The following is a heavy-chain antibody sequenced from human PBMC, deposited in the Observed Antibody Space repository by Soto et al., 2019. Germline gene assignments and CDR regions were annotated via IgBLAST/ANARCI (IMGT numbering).Heavy chain of an antibody. CDR1: GGSISSGGYY. V-gene: IGHV4-31*03. CDR2: IYYSGST. CDR3: ARAYYDYVWGSYRRLYFDS. J-gene: IGHJ4*02. Sequence: PSETLSLTCTVSGGSISSGGYYWSWIRQHPGKGLEWIGYIYYSGSTYYNPSLKSRVTISVDTSKNQFSLKLSSVTAADTAVYYCARAYYDYVWGSYRRLYFDSWGQGTPVTVSS. D-gene: IGHD3-16*02.